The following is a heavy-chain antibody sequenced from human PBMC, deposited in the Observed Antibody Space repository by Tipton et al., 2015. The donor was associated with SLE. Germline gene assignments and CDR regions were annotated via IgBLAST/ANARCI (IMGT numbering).Heavy chain of an antibody. D-gene: IGHD3-16*01. CDR2: IYYSGST. V-gene: IGHV4-39*07. CDR3: ARDPRLNWDYGTYFDY. Sequence: TLSLTCTVSGGSIISSSHYWGWIRQPPGKGLEWIGSIYYSGSTYYNPSLKSRVTISLDTSKNQFSLKLSSATAADTAVYYCARDPRLNWDYGTYFDYWGQGTLVTVSS. CDR1: GGSIISSSHY. J-gene: IGHJ4*02.